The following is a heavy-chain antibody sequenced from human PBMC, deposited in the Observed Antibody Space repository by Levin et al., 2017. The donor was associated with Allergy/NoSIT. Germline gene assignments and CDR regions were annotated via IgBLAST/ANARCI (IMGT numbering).Heavy chain of an antibody. J-gene: IGHJ6*02. Sequence: GGSLRLSCAASGFTFSSYAMSWVRQAPGKGLEWVSAISGSGGSTYYADSVKGRFTISRDNSKNTLYLQMNSLRAEDTAVYYCARYYCISTSCYAVYYYYYGMDVWGQGTTVTVSS. D-gene: IGHD2-2*01. V-gene: IGHV3-23*01. CDR2: ISGSGGST. CDR3: ARYYCISTSCYAVYYYYYGMDV. CDR1: GFTFSSYA.